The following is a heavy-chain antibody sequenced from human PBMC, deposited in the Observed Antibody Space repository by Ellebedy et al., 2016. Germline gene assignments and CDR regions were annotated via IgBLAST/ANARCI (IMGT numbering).Heavy chain of an antibody. Sequence: GGSLRLSCAAAGFTFSNYWMSWVRQAPGKGLEWVSYISWSSSTIYYADSVKGRFAISRDNAKNTLYLQMNSLRAEDTAVYYCARSYYYGSGIHGMDVWGQGTTVTVSS. V-gene: IGHV3-48*04. D-gene: IGHD3-10*01. CDR3: ARSYYYGSGIHGMDV. CDR2: ISWSSSTI. CDR1: GFTFSNYW. J-gene: IGHJ6*02.